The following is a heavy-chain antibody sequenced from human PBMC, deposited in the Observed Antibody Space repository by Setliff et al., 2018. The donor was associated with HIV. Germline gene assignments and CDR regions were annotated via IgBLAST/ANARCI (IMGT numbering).Heavy chain of an antibody. Sequence: SETLSLTCNVSGYSIRDGYYWAWIRQPPGKGLEWIGSVYHRGNTHYNPSLESRVTLSLDTSRNLFSLRLASVTPEDSAMYYCAKFRYAIKSTYYFDSWGQGTLVTVSS. CDR2: VYHRGNT. D-gene: IGHD2-2*01. V-gene: IGHV4-38-2*02. J-gene: IGHJ4*02. CDR1: GYSIRDGYY. CDR3: AKFRYAIKSTYYFDS.